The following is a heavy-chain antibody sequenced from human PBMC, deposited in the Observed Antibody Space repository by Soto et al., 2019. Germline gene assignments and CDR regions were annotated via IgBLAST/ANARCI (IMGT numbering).Heavy chain of an antibody. CDR1: GDTFNCYS. V-gene: IGHV1-69*02. CDR2: VNPILSMS. CDR3: ASSYGSGYRAFDY. J-gene: IGHJ4*02. Sequence: QVQLVKSGAEVKRPGSSVKVSCKASGDTFNCYSINWVRQAPGVGLEWVGRVNPILSMSNYAQRFQGRVTMTADKSTSTAYMELRSLRSEDTAIYYCASSYGSGYRAFDYWGQGALVTVSS. D-gene: IGHD3-10*01.